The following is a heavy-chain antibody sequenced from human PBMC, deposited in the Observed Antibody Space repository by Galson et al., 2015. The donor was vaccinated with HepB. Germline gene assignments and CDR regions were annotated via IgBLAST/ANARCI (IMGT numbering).Heavy chain of an antibody. CDR3: AREGVVPAAMSDAFDI. V-gene: IGHV1-46*01. CDR1: GYTFTSYY. Sequence: SVKVSCKASGYTFTSYYMHWVRQAPGQGLEWMGIINPSGGSTSYAQKFQGRVTMTRDTSTSTVYMELSSLRSEDTAVYYCAREGVVPAAMSDAFDIWGQGTMVTVSS. D-gene: IGHD2-2*01. CDR2: INPSGGST. J-gene: IGHJ3*02.